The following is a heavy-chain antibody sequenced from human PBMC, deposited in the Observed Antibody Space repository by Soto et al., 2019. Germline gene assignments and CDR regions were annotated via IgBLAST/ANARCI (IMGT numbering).Heavy chain of an antibody. CDR3: ASRARIRGVADY. CDR1: SVSITSDNW. Sequence: QVQLQESGPGLVKPSGTLSLTCAVSSVSITSDNWWSWVRQPPGKGLEWIGEVDHSGTTNYNPSLKSRVTISVDKSKKHFSLKMTSVTAADTAVYYCASRARIRGVADYWGQGTLVIVSS. J-gene: IGHJ4*02. CDR2: VDHSGTT. V-gene: IGHV4-4*02. D-gene: IGHD3-10*01.